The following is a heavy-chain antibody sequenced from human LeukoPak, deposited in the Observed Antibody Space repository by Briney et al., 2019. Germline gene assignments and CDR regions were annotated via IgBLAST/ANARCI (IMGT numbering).Heavy chain of an antibody. Sequence: SETLSLTCTVAGGSISSSSYYWDWIRQPPGKGLEWIGNVYYGGNTFYNSSLESRVTISVDMSKNQFSLKLTSLTAADTAVYYCARQRADYFYHYLDVWGKGTSVTVSS. CDR2: VYYGGNT. J-gene: IGHJ6*03. CDR3: ARQRADYFYHYLDV. CDR1: GGSISSSSYY. V-gene: IGHV4-39*01.